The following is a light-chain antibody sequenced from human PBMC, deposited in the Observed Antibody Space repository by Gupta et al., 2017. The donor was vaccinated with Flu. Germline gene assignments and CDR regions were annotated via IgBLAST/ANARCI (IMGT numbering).Light chain of an antibody. V-gene: IGLV1-51*02. CDR1: SSNLGGHY. CDR3: GTWDRSLSAGG. Sequence: QSVLTQPPSVSAAPGQRVTISCSGTSSNLGGHYVSWYQQVPGTAPKLLIYEDDKRPSGMPDRFSASKSGTTATLDITGLQTGDEADYFCGTWDRSLSAGGVGGGTKLTVL. J-gene: IGLJ2*01. CDR2: EDD.